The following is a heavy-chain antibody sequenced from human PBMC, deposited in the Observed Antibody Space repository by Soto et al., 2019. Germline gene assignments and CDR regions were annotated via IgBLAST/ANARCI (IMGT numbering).Heavy chain of an antibody. CDR1: GGSISSGDYY. Sequence: SETLSLTCTVSGGSISSGDYYWIWIRQPPGKGLEWIGYIYYSGSTYYNPSLKSRVTISVDTSKNQFSLKLSSVTAADTAVYYCARAEGNGRFDYWGQGTLVTVSS. CDR2: IYYSGST. V-gene: IGHV4-30-4*01. J-gene: IGHJ4*02. CDR3: ARAEGNGRFDY.